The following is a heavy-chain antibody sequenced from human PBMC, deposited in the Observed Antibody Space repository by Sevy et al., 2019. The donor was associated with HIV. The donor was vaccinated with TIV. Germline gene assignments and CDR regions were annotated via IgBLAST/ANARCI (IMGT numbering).Heavy chain of an antibody. D-gene: IGHD3-10*01. CDR2: ISSSSSDI. J-gene: IGHJ4*02. CDR1: GFNFNMYR. CDR3: ATLLMWFGELPRGLDY. Sequence: GGSLRLSCAASGFNFNMYRMNWVRQAPGEGLEWVSSISSSSSDIKYADSVKGRFTVSRDKAKNSLFLQMNSLRAEDTAVYYCATLLMWFGELPRGLDYWGQGALVTVSS. V-gene: IGHV3-21*01.